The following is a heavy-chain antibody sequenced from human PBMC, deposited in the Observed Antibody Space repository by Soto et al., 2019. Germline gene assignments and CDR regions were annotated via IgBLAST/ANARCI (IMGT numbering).Heavy chain of an antibody. CDR2: IYPGDHET. Sequence: GESLKISCRCSGYTFSNFWIAWVRHLPGKGLEWMGIIYPGDHETRYSPSFHGKVTISAGKSINTAYLQWSSLEASDSAFYYCARSPRSSPYFDYWGQGALVTVSS. CDR1: GYTFSNFW. CDR3: ARSPRSSPYFDY. J-gene: IGHJ4*02. V-gene: IGHV5-51*01. D-gene: IGHD6-13*01.